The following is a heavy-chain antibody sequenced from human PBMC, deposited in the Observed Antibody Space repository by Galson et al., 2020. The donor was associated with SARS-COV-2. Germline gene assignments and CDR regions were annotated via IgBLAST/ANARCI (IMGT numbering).Heavy chain of an antibody. CDR2: IYTTTGGT. Sequence: SETLSLTCTVSGGSIISGTYYCSWIRQPAGKGPAWTGRIYTTTGGTNYNPSLKSLVTISLDTSKTQFSPRLTSVTAADTAVYYCARESRWDLYVDFWGQGTLVTVSA. CDR1: GGSIISGTYY. D-gene: IGHD1-26*01. V-gene: IGHV4-61*02. J-gene: IGHJ4*02. CDR3: ARESRWDLYVDF.